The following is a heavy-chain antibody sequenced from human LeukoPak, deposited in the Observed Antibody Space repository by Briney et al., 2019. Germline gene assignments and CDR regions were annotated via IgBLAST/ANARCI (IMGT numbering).Heavy chain of an antibody. J-gene: IGHJ4*02. CDR1: GFTFTSYG. V-gene: IGHV3-33*01. D-gene: IGHD5-12*01. CDR2: IWSDATTR. Sequence: PGRSLRLSCAASGFTFTSYGMHWVRQAPGKGLEWVALIWSDATTRYYGDSVKGRFTISRDNSKNTLYLQMNSLRAEDAAVYYCARDGFAWMALESWGEGTLVTVSS. CDR3: ARDGFAWMALES.